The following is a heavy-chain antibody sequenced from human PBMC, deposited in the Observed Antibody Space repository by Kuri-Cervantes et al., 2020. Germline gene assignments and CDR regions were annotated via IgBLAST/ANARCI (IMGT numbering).Heavy chain of an antibody. Sequence: GSLRLSCAASGFTFSSYGMHWVRQPPGKGLEWIGSIYYSGSTYYNPSLKSRVTISVDTSKNQFSLKLSSVTAADTAVYYCASSHPIYDILTGYSPGYYGMDVWGQGTTVTVSS. CDR2: IYYSGST. D-gene: IGHD3-9*01. J-gene: IGHJ6*02. CDR1: GFTFSSYG. V-gene: IGHV4-39*07. CDR3: ASSHPIYDILTGYSPGYYGMDV.